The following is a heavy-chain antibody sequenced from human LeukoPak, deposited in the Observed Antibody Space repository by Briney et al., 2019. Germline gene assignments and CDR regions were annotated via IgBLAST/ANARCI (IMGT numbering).Heavy chain of an antibody. V-gene: IGHV4-61*01. J-gene: IGHJ4*02. D-gene: IGHD3-3*01. CDR1: GASVSSGSYY. CDR3: ARSRVWSDYWGYFDY. CDR2: IYNSGST. Sequence: PSETLPLTCNVSGASVSSGSYYWSWIRQPPGKGLEWIGYIYNSGSTNDNPSLKSRVNLSVDMAKNQISLKMSSVTAADTAMYYCARSRVWSDYWGYFDYWGQGILVTVSS.